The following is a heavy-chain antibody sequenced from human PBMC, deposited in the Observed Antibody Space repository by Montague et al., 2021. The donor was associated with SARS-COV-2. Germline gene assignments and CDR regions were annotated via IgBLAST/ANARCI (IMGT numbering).Heavy chain of an antibody. CDR2: IKQDGSEK. V-gene: IGHV3-7*01. J-gene: IGHJ4*02. CDR3: ARVPSSSWYFEY. Sequence: SLRLSCAASGFSFSSYWMSWGRQAPGKGLEWVANIKQDGSEKYYVDSVKGRFTISRDNAKHSLYLQMSSLRAEDTAVYYCARVPSSSWYFEYWGQGTLVTVSS. D-gene: IGHD6-13*01. CDR1: GFSFSSYW.